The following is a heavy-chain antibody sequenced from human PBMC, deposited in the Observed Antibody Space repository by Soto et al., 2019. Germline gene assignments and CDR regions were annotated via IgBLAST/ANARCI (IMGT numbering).Heavy chain of an antibody. D-gene: IGHD6-25*01. J-gene: IGHJ3*01. CDR2: IIPMLTVT. CDR3: SIVGWSAETFDV. Sequence: QVHLIQSGAEVKKPGSSVKVSCKAAGGTFNTYTLIWVRQAPGHGLEWMGRIIPMLTVTNSAQKLQGRLTLTSDKSRVTAFMELTSLRSDDTAFYYCSIVGWSAETFDVWVHGSMVTVSS. V-gene: IGHV1-69*02. CDR1: GGTFNTYT.